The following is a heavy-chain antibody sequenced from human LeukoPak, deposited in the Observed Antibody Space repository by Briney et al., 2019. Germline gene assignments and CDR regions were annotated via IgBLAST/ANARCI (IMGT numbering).Heavy chain of an antibody. V-gene: IGHV4-34*01. D-gene: IGHD3-22*01. Sequence: SETLSLTCAVYGASFSGYYWSWIRQAPGKGLEWIGEINRSGSTNYNPSLKSRVTISVDTSKNEFSLKLSSVTAADTAVYYCARGVATYYYDSNGYYYRGQGTLVTVSS. CDR2: INRSGST. CDR3: ARGVATYYYDSNGYYY. CDR1: GASFSGYY. J-gene: IGHJ4*02.